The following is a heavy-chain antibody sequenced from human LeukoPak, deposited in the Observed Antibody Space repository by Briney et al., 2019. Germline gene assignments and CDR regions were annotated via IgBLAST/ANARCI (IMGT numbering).Heavy chain of an antibody. D-gene: IGHD4/OR15-4a*01. CDR1: GYRFPSYW. J-gene: IGHJ5*02. V-gene: IGHV5-10-1*01. CDR3: VRQPPGVYDAAQNWFDP. Sequence: GESLKIPCKVSGYRFPSYWSTWVRQVPGKGLEGRGRIAPSDSYTNYNPSFEGHVTLSVEKSITTAYLQWSSLKASDTAMYYCVRQPPGVYDAAQNWFDPWGQGTLVTVSS. CDR2: IAPSDSYT.